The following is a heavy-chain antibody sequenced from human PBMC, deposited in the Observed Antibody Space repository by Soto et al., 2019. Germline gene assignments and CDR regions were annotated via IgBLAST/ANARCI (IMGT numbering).Heavy chain of an antibody. CDR2: IYPGDSDT. Sequence: EVQLVQSGAEVKKPGESQKISCKGSGYRFTSYWIGWVRQMPGKGLEWMGIIYPGDSDTRYRPSLRGQVTISADKSISTAYLQWSSLKASDTAIYYCARAIEMSTIGWFDPWGQGTLVTVSS. CDR1: GYRFTSYW. J-gene: IGHJ5*02. D-gene: IGHD1-1*01. V-gene: IGHV5-51*01. CDR3: ARAIEMSTIGWFDP.